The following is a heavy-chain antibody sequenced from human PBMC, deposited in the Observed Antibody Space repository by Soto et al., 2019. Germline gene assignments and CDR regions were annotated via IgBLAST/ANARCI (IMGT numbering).Heavy chain of an antibody. CDR3: ANLVVGAYFDY. CDR1: GFTFSSYA. V-gene: IGHV3-23*01. CDR2: ISGSGGST. Sequence: GALRLSCAASGFTFSSYAMSWVRQAPGKGLEWVSAISGSGGSTYYADSVKGRFTISRDNSKNTLYLQMNSLRAEDTAVYYCANLVVGAYFDYWGQGTLVTVSS. J-gene: IGHJ4*02. D-gene: IGHD1-26*01.